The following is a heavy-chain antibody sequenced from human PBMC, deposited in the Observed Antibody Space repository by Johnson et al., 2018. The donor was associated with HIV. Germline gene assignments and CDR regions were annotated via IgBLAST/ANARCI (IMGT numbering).Heavy chain of an antibody. D-gene: IGHD3-22*01. Sequence: QVQLVESGGGLVQPGGSLRLSCAASGFTFSNYAMHWVRQAPGKGLEWVAVISFDGSYKYYADSVKGRFTISRDSSKNTLYLQVNSLRAEDTAVYYCARDLYYYDTSGYYLNGPDAFDIWGQGTMVTVSS. J-gene: IGHJ3*02. V-gene: IGHV3-30*04. CDR3: ARDLYYYDTSGYYLNGPDAFDI. CDR2: ISFDGSYK. CDR1: GFTFSNYA.